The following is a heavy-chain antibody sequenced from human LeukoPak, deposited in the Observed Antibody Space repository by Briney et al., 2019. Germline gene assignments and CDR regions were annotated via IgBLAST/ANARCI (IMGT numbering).Heavy chain of an antibody. CDR1: GGSFSGYY. CDR3: ARDGGYSRD. V-gene: IGHV4-34*01. CDR2: INHSGST. Sequence: SETLSLTCAVYGGSFSGYYWSWIRQPPGKGLEWIGEINHSGSTNYNPSLKSRVTISVDTSKNQFSLKLSSVTAADTAVYYCARDGGYSRDWGQGTLVTVSS. D-gene: IGHD6-13*01. J-gene: IGHJ4*02.